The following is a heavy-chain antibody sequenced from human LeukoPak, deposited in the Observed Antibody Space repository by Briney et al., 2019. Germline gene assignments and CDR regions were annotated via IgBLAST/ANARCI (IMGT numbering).Heavy chain of an antibody. CDR1: GYSFTSYW. Sequence: PGESLKISCKGSGYSFTSYWIGWVRQMPGKGLEWMGIIYPGDSDTRYSPSFQGQVTISADKSISTAYLQWSSLKASDTAMYYCARLLVRRFGESYMDVWGKGTTVTISS. CDR2: IYPGDSDT. D-gene: IGHD3-10*01. CDR3: ARLLVRRFGESYMDV. V-gene: IGHV5-51*01. J-gene: IGHJ6*03.